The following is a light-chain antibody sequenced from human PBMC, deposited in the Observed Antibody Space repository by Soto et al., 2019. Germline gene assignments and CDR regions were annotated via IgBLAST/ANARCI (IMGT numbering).Light chain of an antibody. Sequence: QSALTQPASVSGSPGQSITISCTGTSSDVGNYDLVSWYQQHPGKAPKLIIYEGSKRPSGLSNRFSGSKSGNTASLTISGLQAEDEADYYCCSYAGNSTPDVFGTGTKVTVL. CDR2: EGS. CDR3: CSYAGNSTPDV. J-gene: IGLJ1*01. V-gene: IGLV2-23*01. CDR1: SSDVGNYDL.